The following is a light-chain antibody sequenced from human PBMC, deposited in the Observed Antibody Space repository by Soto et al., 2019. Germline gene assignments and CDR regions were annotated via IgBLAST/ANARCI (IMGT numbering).Light chain of an antibody. V-gene: IGKV3-15*01. CDR3: QQYNKWPKT. CDR1: QSVSSN. Sequence: EIVMTQSPAILSVSPGERATLSCRASQSVSSNLAWYQQKPGQAPRPLIYGASTRATGIPARFSGSGSGTEFTLTISSLQSEDFAVYHCQQYNKWPKTFGQGTKV. CDR2: GAS. J-gene: IGKJ1*01.